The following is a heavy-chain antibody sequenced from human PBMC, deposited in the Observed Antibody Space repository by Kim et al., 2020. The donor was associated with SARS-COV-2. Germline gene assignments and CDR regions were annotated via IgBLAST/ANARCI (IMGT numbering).Heavy chain of an antibody. J-gene: IGHJ4*02. V-gene: IGHV4-34*01. CDR2: INHSGST. CDR3: AREKDYDYVWGSYRRGRYYFDY. Sequence: SETLSLTCAVYGGSFSGYYWSWIRQPPGNGLEWIGEINHSGSTNYNPSLKSRVTISVDTSKNQFSLKLSSVTAADTAVYYCAREKDYDYVWGSYRRGRYYFDYWGQGTLVTVSS. CDR1: GGSFSGYY. D-gene: IGHD3-16*02.